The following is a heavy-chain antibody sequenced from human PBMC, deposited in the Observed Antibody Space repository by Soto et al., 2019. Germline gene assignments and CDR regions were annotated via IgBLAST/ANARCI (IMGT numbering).Heavy chain of an antibody. CDR2: SSINNGKT. Sequence: QVQLVQSGGEVKKPGASVKVSCQAAGYTFTRFGITWVRQAPGQGLEWMGWSSINNGKTNYAQKCQGRVTMTTDTTKXTXYXXLRSLRSADTAVYYCARHTDDVHYVWGSDDYGMDVWGQGSTVTVSS. D-gene: IGHD3-16*01. CDR1: GYTFTRFG. CDR3: ARHTDDVHYVWGSDDYGMDV. J-gene: IGHJ6*02. V-gene: IGHV1-18*01.